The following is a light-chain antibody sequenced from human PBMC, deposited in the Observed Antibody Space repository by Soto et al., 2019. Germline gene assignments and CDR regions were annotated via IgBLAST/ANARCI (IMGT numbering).Light chain of an antibody. CDR3: QQSYNSPYT. V-gene: IGKV1-39*01. J-gene: IGKJ2*01. CDR2: AAT. Sequence: DIQMTQSPSSLSASLGDRVTITCRASQSINNYLNWYQQEEGKAPKLLIYAATSLQSGVQSRFSGSGSGTEFTLTISSLQPGDFATYYCQQSYNSPYTFGLGTKLEIK. CDR1: QSINNY.